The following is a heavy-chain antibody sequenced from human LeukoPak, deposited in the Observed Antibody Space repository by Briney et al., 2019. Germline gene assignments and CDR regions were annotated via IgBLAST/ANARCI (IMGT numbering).Heavy chain of an antibody. D-gene: IGHD6-19*01. CDR2: INSDGSTI. J-gene: IGHJ4*02. CDR1: GFTISNHW. CDR3: TRAVAGGYDY. V-gene: IGHV3-74*01. Sequence: GGSLRLPCVASGFTISNHWMHWVRQAPGKGLVWVSRINSDGSTISYADSVKGRFTISRDTAENTLYLQMNSLTTEDTAIYYCTRAVAGGYDYWGQGALVTVSS.